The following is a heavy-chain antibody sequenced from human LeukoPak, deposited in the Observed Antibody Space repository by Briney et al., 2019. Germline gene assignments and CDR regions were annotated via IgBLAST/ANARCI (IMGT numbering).Heavy chain of an antibody. CDR2: MSSSDDGR. CDR1: GFSFSSYA. Sequence: GGSLRLSCATSGFSFSSYAMSWVRQAPGKGLEWVSAMSSSDDGRYYAAAVRGRFTISRDTSRSTLYLQMNSLRAEDAAVYYCAKAPVTSCRGAFCYPFDYWGQGTLVTVSS. D-gene: IGHD2-15*01. V-gene: IGHV3-23*01. CDR3: AKAPVTSCRGAFCYPFDY. J-gene: IGHJ4*02.